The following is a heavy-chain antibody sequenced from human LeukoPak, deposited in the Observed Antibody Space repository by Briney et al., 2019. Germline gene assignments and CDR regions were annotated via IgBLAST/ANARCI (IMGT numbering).Heavy chain of an antibody. CDR2: ISGNGGST. D-gene: IGHD3-3*01. V-gene: IGHV3-23*01. CDR1: GFTFSSYA. CDR3: AGIPVFGVVLHQEPV. Sequence: PGGSLRLSCAASGFTFSSYAMSWVRQAPGKGLEWVSAISGNGGSTYYADSVKGRFTISRDNSKNTLYLQMNSLRAEDTAVYFCAGIPVFGVVLHQEPVWGKGTTVTASS. J-gene: IGHJ6*04.